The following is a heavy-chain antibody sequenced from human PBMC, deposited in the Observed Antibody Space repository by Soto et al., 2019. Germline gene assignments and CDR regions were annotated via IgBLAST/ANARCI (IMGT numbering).Heavy chain of an antibody. CDR2: IIPIFGTA. CDR3: AREELNDYYYYGMDV. D-gene: IGHD3-10*01. Sequence: GASVKVSFKASGGTFSSYAISWVRQAPGQGLEWMGGIIPIFGTANYAQKFQGRVTITADESTSTAYMELSSLRSEDTAVYYCAREELNDYYYYGMDVWGQGTTVTVSS. V-gene: IGHV1-69*13. CDR1: GGTFSSYA. J-gene: IGHJ6*02.